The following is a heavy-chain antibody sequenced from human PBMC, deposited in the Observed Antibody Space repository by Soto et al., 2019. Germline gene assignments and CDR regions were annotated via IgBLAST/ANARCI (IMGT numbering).Heavy chain of an antibody. J-gene: IGHJ5*02. CDR1: GFTFSSYS. D-gene: IGHD3-10*01. CDR2: ISSSSSYI. CDR3: ASGTGGSGSYYTAIMWFDP. Sequence: GGSLRLSCAASGFTFSSYSMNWVRQAPGKGLEWVSSISSSSSYIYYADSVKGRFTISRDNAKNSLYLQMNSLRAEDMAVYYCASGTGGSGSYYTAIMWFDPWGKGTLVTVS. V-gene: IGHV3-21*01.